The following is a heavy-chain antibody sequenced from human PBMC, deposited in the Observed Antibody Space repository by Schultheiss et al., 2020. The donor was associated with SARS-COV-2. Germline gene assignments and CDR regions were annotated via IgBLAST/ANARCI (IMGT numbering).Heavy chain of an antibody. CDR3: ARAVRYCSSTSCLPYYYYMDV. Sequence: SETLSLTCAVYGGSFSGYYWSWIRQPPGKGLEWIGRIYTSGSTNYNPSLKSRVTMSVDTSKNQFSLKLSSVTAADTAVYYCARAVRYCSSTSCLPYYYYMDVWGKGTTVTVSS. V-gene: IGHV4-59*10. CDR1: GGSFSGYY. CDR2: IYTSGST. D-gene: IGHD2-2*01. J-gene: IGHJ6*03.